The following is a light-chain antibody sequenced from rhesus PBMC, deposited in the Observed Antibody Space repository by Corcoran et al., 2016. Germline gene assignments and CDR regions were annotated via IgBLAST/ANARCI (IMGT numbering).Light chain of an antibody. CDR1: QGISSY. J-gene: IGKJ4*01. Sequence: DIQMTQSPSSLSASVGDTVTITCRASQGISSYLAWYQQKPGKAPKLLIYKEYTLQNGFPSRFSGSGSGTDFNLTISSLQPEDFATYYCQQHNSYPLTFGGGTKVEIK. CDR2: KEY. V-gene: IGKV1-25*01. CDR3: QQHNSYPLT.